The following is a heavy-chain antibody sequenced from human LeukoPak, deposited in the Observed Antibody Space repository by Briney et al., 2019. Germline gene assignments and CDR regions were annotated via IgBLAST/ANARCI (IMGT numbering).Heavy chain of an antibody. V-gene: IGHV1-3*01. CDR2: INAGTGDT. Sequence: GASVKVSCKASGYTFTGYAMHWVRQAPGQSLEWMGWINAGTGDTGYSPKFQGRVTITRDTSATTAYMVLSSLRSEDTAMYYCTRDISTILLWVGEPHAFDIWGQGTMVTVSS. D-gene: IGHD3-10*01. J-gene: IGHJ3*02. CDR1: GYTFTGYA. CDR3: TRDISTILLWVGEPHAFDI.